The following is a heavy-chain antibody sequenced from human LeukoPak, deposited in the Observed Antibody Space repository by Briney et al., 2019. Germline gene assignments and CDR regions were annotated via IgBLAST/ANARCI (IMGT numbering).Heavy chain of an antibody. J-gene: IGHJ5*02. CDR2: IYDYGAT. D-gene: IGHD1-26*01. CDR3: ARDRAGSKAWVEFDP. Sequence: PGGSLRLSCAASAFSVSQSDMSWVRQAPGRGLEWVSLIYDYGATHYADSVRGRFTISRDNSKNTVYLDMNNLRREDTAVYYCARDRAGSKAWVEFDPWGQGTLVTVSS. V-gene: IGHV3-66*03. CDR1: AFSVSQSD.